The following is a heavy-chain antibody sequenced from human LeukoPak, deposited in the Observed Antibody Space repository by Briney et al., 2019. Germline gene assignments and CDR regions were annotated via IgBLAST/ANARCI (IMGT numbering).Heavy chain of an antibody. D-gene: IGHD6-13*01. J-gene: IGHJ5*02. CDR2: IYYSGST. CDR3: ASIAAAGTSGNWFDP. Sequence: SETLSLTCTVSGGSISSSSYYWGWIRQPPGKGLEWIGSIYYSGSTYYNPSLKSRVTISVDTSKNQFSLKLSSVTAADTAVYYCASIAAAGTSGNWFDPWGQGTLVTVSS. V-gene: IGHV4-39*01. CDR1: GGSISSSSYY.